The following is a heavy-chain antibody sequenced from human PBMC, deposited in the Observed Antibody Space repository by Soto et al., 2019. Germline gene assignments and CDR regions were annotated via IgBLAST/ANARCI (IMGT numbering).Heavy chain of an antibody. J-gene: IGHJ4*02. V-gene: IGHV4-39*07. D-gene: IGHD2-8*01. CDR3: ARVGGAVGVRYFDY. CDR2: IYYSGST. Sequence: SETLSLTCTVSGGSITSSSYYWGWIRQPPGKGLEWIGSIYYSGSTYYNPSLKSRVTISVDTSKNQFSLKLSSVTAADTAVYYCARVGGAVGVRYFDYWGQGTLVTVSS. CDR1: GGSITSSSYY.